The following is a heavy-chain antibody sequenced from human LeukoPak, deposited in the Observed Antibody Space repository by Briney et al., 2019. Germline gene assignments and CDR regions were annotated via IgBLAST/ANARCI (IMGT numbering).Heavy chain of an antibody. CDR3: ARGFYGSGSQFDY. V-gene: IGHV4-30-2*01. CDR1: GCSFSSGDYP. CDR2: IFHTGHT. J-gene: IGHJ4*02. D-gene: IGHD3-10*01. Sequence: PSETLSLTWAVFGCSFSSGDYPWSWIRQPPGKGLEWIGYIFHTGHTSYNPSLKSLVTISVDMSKNQLSLKLSSVTAADTAVYYCARGFYGSGSQFDYWGQGTLVTVSS.